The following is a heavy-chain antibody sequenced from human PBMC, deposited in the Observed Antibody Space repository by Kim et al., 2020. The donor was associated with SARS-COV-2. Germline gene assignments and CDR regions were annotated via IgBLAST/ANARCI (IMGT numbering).Heavy chain of an antibody. V-gene: IGHV1-24*01. D-gene: IGHD6-19*01. Sequence: QKFQGRVTMTEDTYTDTAYMELSSLRSEDTAVYYCATDEAYSSGWGFDYWGQGTLVTVSS. CDR3: ATDEAYSSGWGFDY. J-gene: IGHJ4*02.